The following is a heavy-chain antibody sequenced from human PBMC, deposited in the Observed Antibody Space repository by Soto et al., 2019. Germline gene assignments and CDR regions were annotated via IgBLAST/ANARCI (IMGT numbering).Heavy chain of an antibody. CDR1: GYTFTGDY. D-gene: IGHD4-4*01. CDR2: INPNSGGT. V-gene: IGHV1-2*02. Sequence: GASVKGACTASGYTFTGDYMHWVRQAPGQGLEGMGWINPNSGGTNDAQKFQGRVTMTGDTSISTADMELSRLISDDTAGYDCARATNDSRNSERRCYYYGMEVWG. CDR3: ARATNDSRNSERRCYYYGMEV. J-gene: IGHJ6*02.